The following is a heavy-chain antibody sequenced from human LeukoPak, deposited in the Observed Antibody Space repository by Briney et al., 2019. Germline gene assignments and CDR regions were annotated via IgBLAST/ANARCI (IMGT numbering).Heavy chain of an antibody. CDR2: IKEDGSEK. CDR1: GFTFSSYW. J-gene: IGHJ4*02. D-gene: IGHD3-3*01. V-gene: IGHV3-7*01. CDR3: SVLNCDFWSGDWWFLL. Sequence: GGSLRLSCAASGFTFSSYWMSWVRQAPGKGLEWVANIKEDGSEKNYLDSVQGRFTISRDNAKKSLYLQMNSVRAEDTAVYYCSVLNCDFWSGDWWFLLWGQGPLVTVSS.